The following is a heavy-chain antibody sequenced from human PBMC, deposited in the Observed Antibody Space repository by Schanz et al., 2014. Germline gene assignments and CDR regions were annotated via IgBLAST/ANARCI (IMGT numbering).Heavy chain of an antibody. D-gene: IGHD3-10*01. CDR3: DRDAGWAVGDYHGMDV. CDR1: GYTFNNHG. Sequence: QGQLVQSGAEVKKPGASATVSCKASGYTFNNHGISWVRQAPGQGLEWMGWISVYHGHTNYAEKVHGRSTKTTDTATSTAYMELRSLISDDTAVYYYDRDAGWAVGDYHGMDVWGQGTSVTVSS. J-gene: IGHJ6*02. V-gene: IGHV1-18*01. CDR2: ISVYHGHT.